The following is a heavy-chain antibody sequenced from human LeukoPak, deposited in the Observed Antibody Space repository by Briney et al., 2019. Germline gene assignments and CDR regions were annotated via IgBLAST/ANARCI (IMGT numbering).Heavy chain of an antibody. Sequence: PGGSLRLSCAASGFTVSSNYMSWVRQAPGKGLEWVSVIYSGGSTYYADSMKGRFTISRDNSKNTLYLQMNSLRAEDTAVYYCARVLGYCSGGSCPHYYYYYYMDVWGKGTTVTVSS. J-gene: IGHJ6*03. CDR1: GFTVSSNY. V-gene: IGHV3-53*01. CDR2: IYSGGST. CDR3: ARVLGYCSGGSCPHYYYYYYMDV. D-gene: IGHD2-15*01.